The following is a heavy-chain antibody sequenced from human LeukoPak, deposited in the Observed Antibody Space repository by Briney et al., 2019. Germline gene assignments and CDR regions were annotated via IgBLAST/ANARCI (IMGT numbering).Heavy chain of an antibody. CDR2: INPNSGGT. J-gene: IGHJ4*02. D-gene: IGHD3-10*01. V-gene: IGHV1-2*02. CDR1: GYTFTVYY. Sequence: ASVRVSCKASGYTFTVYYMHWVRHAPGQRLEWMGWINPNSGGTNYAQKFQGSVTMTRDTSISTAYMELSRLRSDDMAVYYCARGSGSCVHFDYWGQGTLVTVSS. CDR3: ARGSGSCVHFDY.